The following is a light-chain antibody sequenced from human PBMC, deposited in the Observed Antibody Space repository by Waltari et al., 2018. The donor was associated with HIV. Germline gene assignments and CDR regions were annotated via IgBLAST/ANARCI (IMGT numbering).Light chain of an antibody. CDR2: DAS. J-gene: IGKJ2*01. CDR1: QSVTNY. Sequence: EIVLTQSPATLSLSPGERATLSCRSSQSVTNYLAWYQQKPGQSPRLLIYDASNRATGIPARFSGSGPGTDYTLTISSLQPEDSATYFCQQSHSIPYTFGQGTKLEIQ. V-gene: IGKV3D-11*02. CDR3: QQSHSIPYT.